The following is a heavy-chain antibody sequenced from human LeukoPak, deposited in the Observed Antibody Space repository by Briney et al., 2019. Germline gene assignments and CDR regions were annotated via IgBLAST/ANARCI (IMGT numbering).Heavy chain of an antibody. J-gene: IGHJ4*02. CDR1: GYTLTSYS. CDR3: ARSRSGTYLLAY. D-gene: IGHD1-26*01. Sequence: ASVKVSCKASGYTLTSYSIHWVRQAPGQGLKWLGIINPSGGSTTYAQKFQGRVTMTRDTSTSTVYMELSSLRSEDTAVYYCARSRSGTYLLAYWGQGTLVTVSS. V-gene: IGHV1-46*01. CDR2: INPSGGST.